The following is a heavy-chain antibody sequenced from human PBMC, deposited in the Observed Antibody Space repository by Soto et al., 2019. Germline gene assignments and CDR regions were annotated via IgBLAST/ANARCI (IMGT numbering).Heavy chain of an antibody. Sequence: EVQLVESGGGLVQPGGSLKLSCAASGFTFSGSAMHWVRQASGKGLEWVGRIRSKANSYATAYAASVKGRFTISRDDSKNTAYLQMNSLKTEDTAVYYCALRLGELSLYHWGQGTLLTVSS. CDR3: ALRLGELSLYH. CDR1: GFTFSGSA. V-gene: IGHV3-73*02. J-gene: IGHJ5*02. CDR2: IRSKANSYAT. D-gene: IGHD3-16*02.